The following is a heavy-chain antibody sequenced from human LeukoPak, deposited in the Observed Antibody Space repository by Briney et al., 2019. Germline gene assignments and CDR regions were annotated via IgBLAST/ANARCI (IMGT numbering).Heavy chain of an antibody. V-gene: IGHV3-30*04. D-gene: IGHD3-10*01. J-gene: IGHJ4*01. CDR1: GFTFSSYV. CDR2: ISYDGSNE. Sequence: GRSLRLSCAASGFTFSSYVMHWVRQAPGKGLEWVAIISYDGSNEYYADSVKGRFTISRDNAKNSLYLQTNSLRAEDTAFYYCARPYYYSSGSFPYWGHGTLVTVSS. CDR3: ARPYYYSSGSFPY.